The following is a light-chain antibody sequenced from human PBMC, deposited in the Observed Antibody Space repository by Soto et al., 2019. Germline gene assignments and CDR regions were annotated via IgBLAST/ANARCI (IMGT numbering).Light chain of an antibody. CDR2: HVT. V-gene: IGLV2-14*01. CDR3: CSYTTSNTFV. Sequence: QSVLTQPASVSGSLGQSINISCSGTSSDVGAYNYVSWYQQYPGKAPKLMIYHVTDRPSGVSNRFSGSKSGNTASLPISGLQAEDEAHYYCCSYTTSNTFVFGTGTKLTVL. J-gene: IGLJ1*01. CDR1: SSDVGAYNY.